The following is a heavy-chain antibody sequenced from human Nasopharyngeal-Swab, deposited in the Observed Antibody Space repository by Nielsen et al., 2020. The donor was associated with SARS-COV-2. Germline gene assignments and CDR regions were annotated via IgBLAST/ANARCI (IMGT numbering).Heavy chain of an antibody. Sequence: GGSLRLSCAASGFTFSSYSMNRVRQDPGKGQEWVSSISSGSYYIYYADSVKGRFTISRDNAENSLYLQMNSLRAEDTAVYYCARDFTAIFGVVGDAFDIWGQGTMGTVSS. CDR2: ISSGSYYI. J-gene: IGHJ3*02. D-gene: IGHD3-3*01. CDR3: ARDFTAIFGVVGDAFDI. V-gene: IGHV3-21*01. CDR1: GFTFSSYS.